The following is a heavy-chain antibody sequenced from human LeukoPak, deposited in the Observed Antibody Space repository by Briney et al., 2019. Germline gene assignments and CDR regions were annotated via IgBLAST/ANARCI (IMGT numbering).Heavy chain of an antibody. CDR1: GFTFTTHW. D-gene: IGHD2-2*01. CDR3: TRLSDTEGSSTSYRASDI. CDR2: IKQNGNDK. Sequence: GGSLRLSCAASGFTFTTHWMSWVRQAPGKGLEWVANIKQNGNDKHYLESVRGRFTISRDNAKDTLYLQMNSLRAEDTAVYYCTRLSDTEGSSTSYRASDIWGQGTLVAVSS. V-gene: IGHV3-7*01. J-gene: IGHJ3*02.